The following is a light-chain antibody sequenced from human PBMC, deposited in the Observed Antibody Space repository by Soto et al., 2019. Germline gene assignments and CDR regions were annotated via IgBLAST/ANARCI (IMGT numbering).Light chain of an antibody. J-gene: IGLJ1*01. V-gene: IGLV2-11*01. CDR2: DVN. Sequence: QSALTQPRSVSGSPGQSVTISCLGTSGDVAGYDYVSWYQQHPGKAPKLLIYDVNKRPSGVPDRFSGSKSGNTASLTISGLQDEDEADYYCCSYEGKFVQVFESGTKGTV. CDR3: CSYEGKFVQV. CDR1: SGDVAGYDY.